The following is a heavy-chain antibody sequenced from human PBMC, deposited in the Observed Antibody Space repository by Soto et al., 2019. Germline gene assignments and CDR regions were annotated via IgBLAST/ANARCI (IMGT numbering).Heavy chain of an antibody. CDR1: GGSIRNYF. CDR3: VRDVESPGISGSWGAFDI. V-gene: IGHV4-4*07. CDR2: IYSSGNT. D-gene: IGHD1-20*01. J-gene: IGHJ3*02. Sequence: QVQLQESGPGLVKPSETLSLICTVSGGSIRNYFWTWIRQPAGKGLEWIGRIYSSGNTVYNASLKSRVTMSIDMAKNQFSLKLSSMTAADTAVYYCVRDVESPGISGSWGAFDIWGPGTVVTVSS.